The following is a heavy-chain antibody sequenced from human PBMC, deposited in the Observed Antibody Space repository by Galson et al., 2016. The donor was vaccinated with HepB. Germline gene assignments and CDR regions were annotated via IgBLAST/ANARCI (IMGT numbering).Heavy chain of an antibody. CDR3: ASKPPAGTNKVT. D-gene: IGHD6-13*01. Sequence: SLRLSCAASGFTVSSKYMSWVRQAPGKGLEWVSVIYSGGSAYYADSVKGRFTISRDNSKSTLYLQMNSLRAEDTAVYYCASKPPAGTNKVTWGQGTLVTVSS. V-gene: IGHV3-53*01. CDR1: GFTVSSKY. J-gene: IGHJ5*02. CDR2: IYSGGSA.